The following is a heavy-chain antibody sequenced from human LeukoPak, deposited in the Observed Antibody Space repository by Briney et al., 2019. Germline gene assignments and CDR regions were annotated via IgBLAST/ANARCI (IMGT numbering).Heavy chain of an antibody. CDR1: GFTFSSYS. D-gene: IGHD5-12*01. V-gene: IGHV3-48*01. J-gene: IGHJ4*02. CDR3: AKDEGDSGYSGYDSRPSFDY. Sequence: GGSLRLSCAASGFTFSSYSMNWVRQAPGKGLEWVSYISSSSNTIYYADSVRGRFTISRDNAKNSLYLQMNSLRAEDTAVYYCAKDEGDSGYSGYDSRPSFDYWGQGTLVTVSS. CDR2: ISSSSNTI.